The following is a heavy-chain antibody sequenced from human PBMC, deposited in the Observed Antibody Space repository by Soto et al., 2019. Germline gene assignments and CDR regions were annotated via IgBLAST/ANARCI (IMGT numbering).Heavy chain of an antibody. V-gene: IGHV4-28*01. CDR3: ATKDNGKYDFDF. D-gene: IGHD1-26*01. CDR1: GYSISSDNW. J-gene: IGHJ4*02. Sequence: QVQLQESGPGLVKPSDTLSLTCGVSGYSISSDNWWVWIRQPPGKGLEWIGYIHYSGFTYSNPSLKSRLTMSVDTSKNQFSLKLSSVTAVDTAVYYCATKDNGKYDFDFWGQGALVTVSS. CDR2: IHYSGFT.